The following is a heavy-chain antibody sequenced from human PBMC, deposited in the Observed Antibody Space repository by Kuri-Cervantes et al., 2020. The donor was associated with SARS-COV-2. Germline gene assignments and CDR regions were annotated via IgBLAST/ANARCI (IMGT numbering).Heavy chain of an antibody. CDR2: INTRGSS. CDR1: ADSSSSGSYY. Sequence: LSCIVSADSSSSGSYYWSWIRQPAGKGLEWIGRINTRGSSTHNPSLQSRVSMSLDSSENQFSLKLISVTDADTAVYYCTRACSGAGCYSVYWYFDLWGRGSLVTVSS. D-gene: IGHD2-15*01. CDR3: TRACSGAGCYSVYWYFDL. J-gene: IGHJ2*01. V-gene: IGHV4-61*02.